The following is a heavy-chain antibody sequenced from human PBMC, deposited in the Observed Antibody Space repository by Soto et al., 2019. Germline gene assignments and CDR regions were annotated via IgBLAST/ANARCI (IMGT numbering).Heavy chain of an antibody. D-gene: IGHD3-16*01. V-gene: IGHV4-59*01. CDR1: GASMNNYY. CDR3: VRSGHTFGGVM. Sequence: PSETLSLTCSVSGASMNNYYGSWLRQPPGRGLEWIGYMYSSGSSNYNSSLKSRVTISVDTSKNQFSLKLSSVTAADTAVYYCVRSGHTFGGVMWGLGTLVT. CDR2: MYSSGSS. J-gene: IGHJ4*02.